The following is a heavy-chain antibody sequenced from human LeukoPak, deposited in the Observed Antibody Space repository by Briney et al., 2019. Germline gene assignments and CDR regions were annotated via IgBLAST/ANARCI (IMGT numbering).Heavy chain of an antibody. CDR2: MNPNSGNT. D-gene: IGHD6-13*01. J-gene: IGHJ4*02. Sequence: ASVKVSCKASGYTFSRYGINWVRQATGQGLEWMGWMNPNSGNTGYAQKFQGRVTMTRNTSISTAYMELSSLRSEDTAVYYCARGSSSWESYFDYWGQGTLVTVSS. CDR1: GYTFSRYG. V-gene: IGHV1-8*01. CDR3: ARGSSSWESYFDY.